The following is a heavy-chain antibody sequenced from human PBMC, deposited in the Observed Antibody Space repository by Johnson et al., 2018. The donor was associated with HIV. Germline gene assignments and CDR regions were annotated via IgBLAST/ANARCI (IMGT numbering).Heavy chain of an antibody. CDR1: GFTFSSYA. CDR3: ARERASDSSGYSKDQDDAFDS. CDR2: ISYDGSNK. V-gene: IGHV3-30-3*01. Sequence: QVQLVESGGGVVQPGRSLRLSCAASGFTFSSYAMHWVRQAPGKGLEWVAVISYDGSNKYYADSVKGRFTISRDNSKNTLYPQMNSLRAEDTAVYYCARERASDSSGYSKDQDDAFDSWGQGTMVTVSS. D-gene: IGHD3-22*01. J-gene: IGHJ3*02.